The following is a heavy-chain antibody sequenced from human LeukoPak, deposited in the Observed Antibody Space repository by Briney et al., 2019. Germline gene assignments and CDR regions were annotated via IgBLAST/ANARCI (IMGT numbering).Heavy chain of an antibody. V-gene: IGHV1-18*01. D-gene: IGHD3-3*01. J-gene: IGHJ4*02. Sequence: ASVKVSCKASGYTFTSYGISGVRQAPGRGVEWMGWICALNGNTKYAQKLQGRVSMTTDTSTSTAYMELRSLRSDDTAVYYCAREALTIFGVVIITGTFDYWGQGTLVTVSS. CDR2: ICALNGNT. CDR3: AREALTIFGVVIITGTFDY. CDR1: GYTFTSYG.